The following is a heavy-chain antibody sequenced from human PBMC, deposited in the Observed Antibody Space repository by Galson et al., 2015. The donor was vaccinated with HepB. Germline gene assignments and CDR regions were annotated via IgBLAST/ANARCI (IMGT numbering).Heavy chain of an antibody. Sequence: SLRLSCAASGFTFSSYSMNWVRQAPGKGLEWVSYISSSSSTIYYADSVKGRFTISRDNAKNSLYLQMNSLRGEDTAVYYCARRGLGSSSSGYYYGMDVWGQGTTVTVSS. CDR2: ISSSSSTI. D-gene: IGHD6-6*01. J-gene: IGHJ6*02. CDR1: GFTFSSYS. CDR3: ARRGLGSSSSGYYYGMDV. V-gene: IGHV3-48*01.